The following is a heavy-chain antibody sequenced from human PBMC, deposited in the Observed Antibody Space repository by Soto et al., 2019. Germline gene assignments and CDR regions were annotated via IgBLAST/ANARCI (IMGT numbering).Heavy chain of an antibody. CDR2: INHSGST. V-gene: IGHV4-34*01. J-gene: IGHJ6*03. CDR1: GGSFSGYY. Sequence: PSETLSLTCAVYGGSFSGYYWSWIRQPPGKGLEWIGEINHSGSTNYNPSLKSRVTISVDTSKNQFSLKLSSVTAADTAVYYCARSLPCDYYYYYMDVWGKGTTVTVSS. CDR3: ARSLPCDYYYYYMDV.